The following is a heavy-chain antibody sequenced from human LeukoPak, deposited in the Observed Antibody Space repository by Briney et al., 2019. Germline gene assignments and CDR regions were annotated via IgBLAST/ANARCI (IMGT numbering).Heavy chain of an antibody. CDR2: INHSGGT. D-gene: IGHD1-1*01. V-gene: IGHV4-34*01. J-gene: IGHJ4*02. CDR3: ARGYNQRDY. CDR1: GGSFSGYY. Sequence: PSETLSLTCAVYGGSFSGYYWSWIRLPPGKGLEWIGEINHSGGTNYNPSLKSRVTISVDTSKNQFSLKLSSVTAADTAVYYCARGYNQRDYWGQGTLVTVSS.